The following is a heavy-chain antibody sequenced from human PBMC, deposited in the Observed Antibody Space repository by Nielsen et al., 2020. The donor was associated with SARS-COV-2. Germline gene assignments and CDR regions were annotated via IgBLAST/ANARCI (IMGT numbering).Heavy chain of an antibody. Sequence: ASVKVSCKASGYTFTSYDINWVRQATGQGLEWMGWMNPNSGNTGYAQKFQGRVTMTRNTSISTAYMELSRLRSDDTAVYYCARDPGIAAADFDYWGQGTLVTVSS. D-gene: IGHD6-13*01. CDR3: ARDPGIAAADFDY. V-gene: IGHV1-8*01. CDR2: MNPNSGNT. CDR1: GYTFTSYD. J-gene: IGHJ4*02.